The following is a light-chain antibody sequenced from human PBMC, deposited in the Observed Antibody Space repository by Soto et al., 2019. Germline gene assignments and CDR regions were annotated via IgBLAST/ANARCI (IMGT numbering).Light chain of an antibody. J-gene: IGLJ1*01. Sequence: QSALTQPASVSGSPGQSITFSFTGTSSDVGGYNYVSWYQQYPGRVPKLLIYKVSNRPSGISNRFSGSKSGNTASLTISGLQAEDEADYFCTSPTPGSLYVFGSGTKLTVL. CDR3: TSPTPGSLYV. CDR1: SSDVGGYNY. CDR2: KVS. V-gene: IGLV2-14*01.